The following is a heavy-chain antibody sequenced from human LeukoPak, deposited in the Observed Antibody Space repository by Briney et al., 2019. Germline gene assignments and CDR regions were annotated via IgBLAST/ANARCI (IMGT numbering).Heavy chain of an antibody. CDR3: AREVLDTATQGSTDDAFDI. D-gene: IGHD5-18*01. Sequence: NASETLSLTCSVSGYSISSGYYWGWIRQPPGKGLEWIGSIYHSGSTYYNPSLKSRVTISVDTSKNQFSLKLSSVTAADTAVYYCAREVLDTATQGSTDDAFDIWGQGTMVTVSS. V-gene: IGHV4-38-2*02. CDR1: GYSISSGYY. CDR2: IYHSGST. J-gene: IGHJ3*02.